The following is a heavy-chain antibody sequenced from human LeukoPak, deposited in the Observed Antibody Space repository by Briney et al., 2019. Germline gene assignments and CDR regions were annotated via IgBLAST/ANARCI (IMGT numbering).Heavy chain of an antibody. V-gene: IGHV1-69*01. CDR2: IIPIFGTA. J-gene: IGHJ4*02. CDR1: GGTFSSYA. Sequence: GSSVKVSYKASGGTFSSYAISWVRQAPGQGLEWMGGIIPIFGTANYAQKFQGRVTITADESTSTAYMELSSLRSEDTAVYYCAREGYGGNAVIFDYWGQGTLVTVSS. D-gene: IGHD4-23*01. CDR3: AREGYGGNAVIFDY.